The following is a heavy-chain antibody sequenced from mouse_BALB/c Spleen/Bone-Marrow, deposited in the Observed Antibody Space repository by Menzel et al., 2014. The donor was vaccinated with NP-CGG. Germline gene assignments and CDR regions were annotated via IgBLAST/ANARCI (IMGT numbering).Heavy chain of an antibody. J-gene: IGHJ1*01. Sequence: VQLQQSGAELVKPGASVKLSCKASGYTFTSYWMHWVKQRPGQGLEWIGEIDPSDSYTNYNQKFKGKATLTVDKSSSTACMQLSSLTSEDSAVYYCAGGGNGYDGYWYFDVWGAGTTVTVSS. CDR3: AGGGNGYDGYWYFDV. D-gene: IGHD2-2*01. V-gene: IGHV1-69*02. CDR2: IDPSDSYT. CDR1: GYTFTSYW.